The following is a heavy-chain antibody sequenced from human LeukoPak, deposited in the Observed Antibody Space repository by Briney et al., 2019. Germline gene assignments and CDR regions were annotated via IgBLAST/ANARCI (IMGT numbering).Heavy chain of an antibody. CDR3: ATSESGPINH. Sequence: SETLSLTCTVSGGSISSSRYYWGWIRQPPGKGLEWIGSMYYSGSTYYNPSLKSRLTISVDTSKNQFSLKLSSVTAADTAVYYCATSESGPINHWGQGALVTVSS. D-gene: IGHD1-14*01. V-gene: IGHV4-39*01. CDR2: MYYSGST. CDR1: GGSISSSRYY. J-gene: IGHJ5*02.